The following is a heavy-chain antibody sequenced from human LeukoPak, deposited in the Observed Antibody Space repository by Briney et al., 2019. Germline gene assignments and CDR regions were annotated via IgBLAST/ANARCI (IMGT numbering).Heavy chain of an antibody. V-gene: IGHV4-59*01. CDR3: ARGGYYDFWSGYYHYFDY. D-gene: IGHD3-3*01. CDR1: GGPISSYY. CDR2: IYYSGST. J-gene: IGHJ4*02. Sequence: SETLSLTCTVAGGPISSYYRSWIRQPPGKGREWIGYIYYSGSTNYNPSLKSRVTISVDTSKNQFSLQLSSVTAADTAVYYCARGGYYDFWSGYYHYFDYWGQGTLVTVSS.